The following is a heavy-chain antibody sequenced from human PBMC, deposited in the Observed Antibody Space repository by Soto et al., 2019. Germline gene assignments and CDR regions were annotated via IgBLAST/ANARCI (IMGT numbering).Heavy chain of an antibody. CDR1: GGSISSSSYY. V-gene: IGHV4-39*01. CDR3: ASNSRPYSGYDLRVPPTNWFDP. Sequence: SETLSLTCTVSGGSISSSSYYWGWIRQPPGKGLEWIGSIYYSGSTYYNPSLKSRVTISVDTSKNQFSLKLSSVTAADTAVYYCASNSRPYSGYDLRVPPTNWFDPWGQGTLVTVSS. CDR2: IYYSGST. D-gene: IGHD5-12*01. J-gene: IGHJ5*02.